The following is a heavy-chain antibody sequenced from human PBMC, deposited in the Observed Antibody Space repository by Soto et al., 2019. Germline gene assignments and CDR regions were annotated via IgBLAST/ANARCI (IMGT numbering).Heavy chain of an antibody. D-gene: IGHD1-26*01. J-gene: IGHJ4*02. CDR3: ARLSVRLLGGDH. CDR1: GFTFSSYW. V-gene: IGHV3-74*01. CDR2: INGDGSDT. Sequence: GGSLRLSCAASGFTFSSYWMHWVRQTPGKGLMWVSRINGDGSDTSYADSVKGRFTISRDNTKDTVYLQMNSLRAEDTAVYYCARLSVRLLGGDHWGQGTLVTVSS.